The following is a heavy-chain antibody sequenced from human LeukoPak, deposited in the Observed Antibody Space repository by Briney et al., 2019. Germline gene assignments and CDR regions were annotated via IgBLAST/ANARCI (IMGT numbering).Heavy chain of an antibody. Sequence: SVKVSCKASGGTFSSYAISWVRQAPGQGLEWMGRIIPILGIANYAQKFQGRVTITADKSTSTAYMELSSLGSEDTAVYYCARVNGGNSYDAFDIWGQGTMVTVSS. D-gene: IGHD4-23*01. CDR1: GGTFSSYA. CDR2: IIPILGIA. CDR3: ARVNGGNSYDAFDI. V-gene: IGHV1-69*04. J-gene: IGHJ3*02.